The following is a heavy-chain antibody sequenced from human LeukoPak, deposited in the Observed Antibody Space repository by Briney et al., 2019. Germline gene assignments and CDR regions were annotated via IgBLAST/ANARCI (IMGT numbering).Heavy chain of an antibody. D-gene: IGHD1-26*01. CDR3: ARRRGRYSGDAFDI. Sequence: GASLEISCKGSGYRFTSYWIGWGRQVPGKGLEGMGFIYPGYSDTRYSPSFHGQVTISADKSMSTAYLQWSSLKASDTAMYYCARRRGRYSGDAFDIWGQGTMVTVSS. CDR1: GYRFTSYW. CDR2: IYPGYSDT. V-gene: IGHV5-51*01. J-gene: IGHJ3*02.